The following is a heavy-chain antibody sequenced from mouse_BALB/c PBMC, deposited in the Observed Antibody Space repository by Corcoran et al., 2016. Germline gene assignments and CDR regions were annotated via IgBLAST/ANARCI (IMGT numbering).Heavy chain of an antibody. CDR2: INPNNGGT. J-gene: IGHJ4*01. CDR3: ARTYYRYDERNSMDY. D-gene: IGHD2-14*01. Sequence: EVQLQQSGPELVKPGASVKISCKTSGYTFTEYTMHWVKQSHGKSLEWNGGINPNNGGTSYNQKFKGKATLTVDKSSSTAYMELRSLTSEDSAVYYCARTYYRYDERNSMDYWGQGTSVTVSS. CDR1: GYTFTEYT. V-gene: IGHV1-18*01.